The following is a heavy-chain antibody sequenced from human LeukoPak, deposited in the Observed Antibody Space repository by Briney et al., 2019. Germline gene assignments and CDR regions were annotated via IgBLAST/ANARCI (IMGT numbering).Heavy chain of an antibody. CDR2: IIPIFGTA. CDR3: ASDPSVLRYFDWPDYFDY. V-gene: IGHV1-69*13. CDR1: GGTFSSYA. D-gene: IGHD3-9*01. J-gene: IGHJ4*02. Sequence: SVKVSCKASGGTFSSYATSWVRQAPGQGLEWMGGIIPIFGTANYAQKFQGRVTITADESTSTAYMELSSLRSEDTAVYYCASDPSVLRYFDWPDYFDYWGQGTLVTVSS.